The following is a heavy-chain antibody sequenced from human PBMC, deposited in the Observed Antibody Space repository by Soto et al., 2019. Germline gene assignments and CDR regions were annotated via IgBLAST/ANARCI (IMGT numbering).Heavy chain of an antibody. V-gene: IGHV4-39*01. CDR3: ATPVDTAMVYFYYYYGMDV. D-gene: IGHD5-18*01. J-gene: IGHJ6*02. Sequence: PSESLSLTCAVSGGSISSSSYSWGWIRQPPGKGLEWIGSIYYSGSTYYNPSLKSRVTISVDTSKNQFSLKLSSVTAADTAVYYCATPVDTAMVYFYYYYGMDVWGQGTTVTVSS. CDR1: GGSISSSSYS. CDR2: IYYSGST.